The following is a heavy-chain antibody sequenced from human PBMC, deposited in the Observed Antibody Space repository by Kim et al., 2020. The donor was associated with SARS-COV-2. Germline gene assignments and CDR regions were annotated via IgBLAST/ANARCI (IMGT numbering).Heavy chain of an antibody. J-gene: IGHJ4*02. Sequence: IGYADSVKGRFTISRDNAKNSLYLQMNSLRAEDTALYYCAKDGDNGLFDYWGQGTLVTVSS. D-gene: IGHD2-8*01. CDR2: I. CDR3: AKDGDNGLFDY. V-gene: IGHV3-9*01.